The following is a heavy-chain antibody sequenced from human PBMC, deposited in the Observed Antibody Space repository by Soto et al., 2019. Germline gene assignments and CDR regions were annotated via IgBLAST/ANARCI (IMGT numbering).Heavy chain of an antibody. V-gene: IGHV1-2*02. Sequence: GASVKVSCKASGYTFTGYYMHWVLQAPGQGLEWMGWISPNSGGTNYAQKFQGRVTMTRDTSISTAYMELSRLRSDDTAVYYCARKLELRGSYYYYYDMDVWGQGTTVTVSS. CDR2: ISPNSGGT. D-gene: IGHD1-7*01. J-gene: IGHJ6*02. CDR3: ARKLELRGSYYYYYDMDV. CDR1: GYTFTGYY.